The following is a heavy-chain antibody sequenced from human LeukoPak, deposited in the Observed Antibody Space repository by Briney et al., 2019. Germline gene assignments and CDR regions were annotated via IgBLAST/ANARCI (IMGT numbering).Heavy chain of an antibody. D-gene: IGHD1-20*01. CDR3: ARNSYNWNSMQLRWFDP. Sequence: ASVKVSCKASGYTFTSYGISWVRQAPGQGLEWMGWISAYNGNTNYAQNLQGRVTMTTDTSTSTAYMELRSLRSDDTAVYYCARNSYNWNSMQLRWFDPWGQGTLVTVSS. J-gene: IGHJ5*02. CDR2: ISAYNGNT. CDR1: GYTFTSYG. V-gene: IGHV1-18*01.